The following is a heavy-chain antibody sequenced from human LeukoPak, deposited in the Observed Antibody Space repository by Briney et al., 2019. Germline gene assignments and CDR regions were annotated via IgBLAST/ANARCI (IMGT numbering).Heavy chain of an antibody. CDR1: GCTLSNNNLY. CDR3: ARDLRGYSGYVSRFDG. CDR2: IYYSGST. D-gene: IGHD5-12*01. Sequence: SGSLRLSCTVSGCTLSNNNLYWVRQPQAPGTAPDRIMSIYYSGSTYYTLSLKGRVTISVDTSRNQFFLKLSSVTAADTAVYYCARDLRGYSGYVSRFDGWGQGTLVTVSS. V-gene: IGHV4-39*07. J-gene: IGHJ5*02.